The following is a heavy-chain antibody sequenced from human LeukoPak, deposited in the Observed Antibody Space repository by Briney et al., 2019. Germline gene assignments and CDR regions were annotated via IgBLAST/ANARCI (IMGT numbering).Heavy chain of an antibody. Sequence: SETLSLTCAVYGGSFSGYYWSWIRQPPGKGLEWIGEINHSGSTNYNPSLKSRVTISVDTSKNQFSLKLSSVTAADTAVYYCARHRRQGYCSSTSCYFRGHNWFDPWGQGTLVTVSS. CDR3: ARHRRQGYCSSTSCYFRGHNWFDP. CDR2: INHSGST. CDR1: GGSFSGYY. V-gene: IGHV4-34*01. J-gene: IGHJ5*02. D-gene: IGHD2-2*01.